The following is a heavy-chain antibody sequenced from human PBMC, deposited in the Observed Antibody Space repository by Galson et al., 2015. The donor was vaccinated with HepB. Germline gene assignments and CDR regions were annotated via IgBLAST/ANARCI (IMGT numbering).Heavy chain of an antibody. CDR2: ISGSGGST. J-gene: IGHJ5*02. CDR1: GFTFSSYA. V-gene: IGHV3-23*01. Sequence: SLRLSCAASGFTFSSYAMSWVRQAPGKGLEWVSAISGSGGSTYYADSVKGRFTISRDNSKNTLYLQMNSLRAEDTAVYYCAKDQGLAVTKGVWFDPWGQGTLVTVSS. CDR3: AKDQGLAVTKGVWFDP. D-gene: IGHD4-17*01.